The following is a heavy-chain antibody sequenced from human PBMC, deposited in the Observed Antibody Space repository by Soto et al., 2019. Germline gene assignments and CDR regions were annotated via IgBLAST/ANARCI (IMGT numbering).Heavy chain of an antibody. V-gene: IGHV4-30-2*01. CDR2: IYHSGST. CDR1: GGSISSGGYS. D-gene: IGHD6-13*01. Sequence: QLQLQESGSGLVKPSQTLSLTCAVSGGSISSGGYSWSWIRQPPGKGLEWIGYIYHSGSTYYNPSLXGRVXIXLDRSKNQFSLKLSSVTAADTAVYYCASGQQLVRNYWGQGTLVTVSS. CDR3: ASGQQLVRNY. J-gene: IGHJ4*02.